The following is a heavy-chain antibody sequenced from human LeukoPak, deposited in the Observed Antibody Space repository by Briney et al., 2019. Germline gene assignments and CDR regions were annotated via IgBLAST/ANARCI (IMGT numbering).Heavy chain of an antibody. CDR1: GDSVSSNSAA. V-gene: IGHV6-1*01. J-gene: IGHJ4*02. CDR2: TYYRSKWYN. CDR3: ARDLTHYYYDSSGYPVGYFDY. Sequence: SQTLSLTCAISGDSVSSNSAAWNWIRQSPSRDLEWLGRTYYRSKWYNDYAVSVKSRITINPDTSKNQFSLQLNSVTPEDTAVYYCARDLTHYYYDSSGYPVGYFDYWGQGTLVTVSS. D-gene: IGHD3-22*01.